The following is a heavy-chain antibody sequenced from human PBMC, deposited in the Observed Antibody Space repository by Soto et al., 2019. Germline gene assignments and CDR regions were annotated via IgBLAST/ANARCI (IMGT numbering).Heavy chain of an antibody. CDR1: GYTFTSYD. Sequence: ASVKVSWKASGYTFTSYDINWVRQATGQGLEWMGWMNPNSGNTGYAQKFQGRVTMTRNTSISTAYMELSSLRSEDTAVYYCARAHYYDSSGYYPNFDYWGQGTLVTVSS. V-gene: IGHV1-8*01. D-gene: IGHD3-22*01. CDR2: MNPNSGNT. CDR3: ARAHYYDSSGYYPNFDY. J-gene: IGHJ4*02.